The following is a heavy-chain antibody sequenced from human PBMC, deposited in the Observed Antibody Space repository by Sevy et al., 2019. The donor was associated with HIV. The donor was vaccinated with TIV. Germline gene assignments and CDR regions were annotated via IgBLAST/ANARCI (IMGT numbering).Heavy chain of an antibody. D-gene: IGHD3-22*01. CDR3: ARDLGEYYYDSSGHYVPDAFDI. Sequence: ASVKVSCKASGGTFSSSAISWVRQAPGQGLEWMGGIIPIFGTINYGQQFQGRVTITADDFTSITYMELSSLRSEDTAVYFCARDLGEYYYDSSGHYVPDAFDIWGQGTMVTVSS. J-gene: IGHJ3*02. CDR2: IIPIFGTI. V-gene: IGHV1-69*13. CDR1: GGTFSSSA.